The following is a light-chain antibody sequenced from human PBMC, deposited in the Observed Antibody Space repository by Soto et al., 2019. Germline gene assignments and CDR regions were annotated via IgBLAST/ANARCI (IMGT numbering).Light chain of an antibody. CDR2: DAS. CDR1: QSVSSY. J-gene: IGKJ4*01. CDR3: QQRSNWLT. Sequence: EIVLTQSPATLSLSPGERATLSCRASQSVSSYLSCYQQKPGQAPRLLIYDASNRATGIHARFSGSGSGTDFTLTISSLEPEDFAVYYWQQRSNWLTFGGGTKVEIK. V-gene: IGKV3-11*01.